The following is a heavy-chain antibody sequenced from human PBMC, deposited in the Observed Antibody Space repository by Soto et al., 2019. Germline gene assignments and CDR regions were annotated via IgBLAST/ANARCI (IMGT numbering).Heavy chain of an antibody. CDR1: GFTFSSYW. Sequence: EVQLVESGGGLVQPGGSLRLSCAASGFTFSSYWMSWVRQAPGKGLEWVANIKQDGSEKYYVDSVKGRFTISRDNAKNSLYLQMNSLRAEDTAVYYCARGWGLGLGYCSGGSCYQTSLLFDYWGQGTLVTVSS. J-gene: IGHJ4*02. V-gene: IGHV3-7*01. CDR2: IKQDGSEK. CDR3: ARGWGLGLGYCSGGSCYQTSLLFDY. D-gene: IGHD2-15*01.